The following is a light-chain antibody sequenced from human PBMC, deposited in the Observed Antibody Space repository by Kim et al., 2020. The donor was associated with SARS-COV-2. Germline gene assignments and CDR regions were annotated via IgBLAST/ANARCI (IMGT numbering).Light chain of an antibody. CDR2: GKN. CDR3: NSRDSSGNHHYV. J-gene: IGLJ1*01. V-gene: IGLV3-19*01. CDR1: SLRSYY. Sequence: SSELTQDPAVSVALGQTVRITCQGDSLRSYYASWYQQKPGQAPVLVIYGKNNRPSGIPDRFSGSSSGNTASLTITGAQADDAADYYCNSRDSSGNHHYVF.